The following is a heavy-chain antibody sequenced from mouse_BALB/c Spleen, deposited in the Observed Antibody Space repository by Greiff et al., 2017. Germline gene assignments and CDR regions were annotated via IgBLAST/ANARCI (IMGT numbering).Heavy chain of an antibody. CDR3: ARRGRYAMDY. Sequence: EVQGVESGGGLVKPGGSLKLSCAASGFTFSSYAMSWVRQTPEKRLEWVASISSGGSTYYPASVKGRFTISRDNARNILYLQMSSLRSEDTAMYYCARRGRYAMDYWGQGTSVTVSA. CDR2: ISSGGST. J-gene: IGHJ4*01. V-gene: IGHV5-6-5*01. CDR1: GFTFSSYA.